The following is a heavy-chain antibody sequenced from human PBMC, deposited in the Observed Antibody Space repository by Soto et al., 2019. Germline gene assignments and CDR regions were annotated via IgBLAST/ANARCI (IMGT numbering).Heavy chain of an antibody. J-gene: IGHJ4*02. V-gene: IGHV4-34*01. CDR2: INDSGGT. D-gene: IGHD4-17*01. CDR1: GGSVRGYY. Sequence: PSETLSLTCAVYGGSVRGYYWSWIRQPPGKGLEWIGEINDSGGTNYNPSLKSRVTISVDTSKNQFSLKLNYVTAADTAVYYCARRITVTYYFDYWGQGTLVTVSS. CDR3: ARRITVTYYFDY.